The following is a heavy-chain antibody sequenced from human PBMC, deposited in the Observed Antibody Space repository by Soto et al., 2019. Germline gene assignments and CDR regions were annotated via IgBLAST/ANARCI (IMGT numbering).Heavy chain of an antibody. V-gene: IGHV3-23*01. J-gene: IGHJ6*02. CDR2: ISGSGGST. D-gene: IGHD6-19*01. CDR3: AKDLDDSGWSRLYYYYGMDV. Sequence: GGSLRLSCAASGFTFSSYAMSWVRQAPGKGLEWVSAISGSGGSTYYADSVKGRLTISRDNSKNTLYLQMNSLRAEDTAVYYCAKDLDDSGWSRLYYYYGMDVWGQGTTVTVSS. CDR1: GFTFSSYA.